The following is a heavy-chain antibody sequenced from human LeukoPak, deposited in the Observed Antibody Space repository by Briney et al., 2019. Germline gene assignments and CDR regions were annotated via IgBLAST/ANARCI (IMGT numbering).Heavy chain of an antibody. CDR3: ARVTAKNWFDP. J-gene: IGHJ5*02. V-gene: IGHV4-59*01. Sequence: SETLSLTCTVSGGSISSYYWSWIRQPPGKGMEWIGYIYYSGSTNYNPSLKSRVTISVDTSKNQFSLKLSSVTAADTAVYYCARVTAKNWFDPWGQGTLVTVSS. CDR2: IYYSGST. CDR1: GGSISSYY.